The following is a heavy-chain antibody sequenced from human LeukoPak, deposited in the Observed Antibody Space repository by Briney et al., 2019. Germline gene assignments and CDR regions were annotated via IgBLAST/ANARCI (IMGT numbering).Heavy chain of an antibody. D-gene: IGHD4-23*01. CDR2: MHPGDSDT. CDR3: GRHLYGGNSAIDY. CDR1: GYSFTSYW. J-gene: IGHJ4*02. V-gene: IGHV5-51*01. Sequence: GESLKISCKGSGYSFTSYWIGWVRQMPGKGLEWMGIMHPGDSDTRYSPSFQGQVTISVDKSISTAYLQWSSLKASDTAMYYCGRHLYGGNSAIDYWGQGTLVTVSS.